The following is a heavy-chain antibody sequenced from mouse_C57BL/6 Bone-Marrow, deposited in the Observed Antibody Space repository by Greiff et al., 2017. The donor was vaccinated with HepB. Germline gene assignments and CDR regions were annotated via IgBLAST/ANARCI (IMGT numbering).Heavy chain of an antibody. CDR1: GYSFTSYY. CDR3: ARSRYGSSYGY. J-gene: IGHJ2*01. D-gene: IGHD1-1*01. Sequence: VQLQQSGPELVKPGASVKISCKASGYSFTSYYIHWVKQRPGQGLEWIGWIYPGSGNTKYNEKFKGKATLTADTSSSTAYMQLSSLTSADSAVYSCARSRYGSSYGYWGQGTTLTVSS. V-gene: IGHV1-66*01. CDR2: IYPGSGNT.